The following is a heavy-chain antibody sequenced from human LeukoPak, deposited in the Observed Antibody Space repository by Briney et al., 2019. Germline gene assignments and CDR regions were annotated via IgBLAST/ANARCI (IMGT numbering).Heavy chain of an antibody. Sequence: PGGSLRLSCAAFGFTVSSNYMSWVRQAPGKGLEWVSVIYSGGSTYYADSVKGRFTISRDNSKNTLYLRMNSLRAEDTAVYYCAKDGRITMIQNWFDPWGQGTWSPSPQ. CDR3: AKDGRITMIQNWFDP. V-gene: IGHV3-66*01. J-gene: IGHJ5*02. CDR2: IYSGGST. D-gene: IGHD3-22*01. CDR1: GFTVSSNY.